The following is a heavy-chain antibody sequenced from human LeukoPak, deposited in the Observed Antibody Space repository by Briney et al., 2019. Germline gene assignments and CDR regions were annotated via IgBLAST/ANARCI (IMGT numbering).Heavy chain of an antibody. Sequence: SEILSLTCTVSGGTISSYYWSWIRQPPRKGLEWIWYIYYSGSTTYNPSLKSRVIISVEASKNQFSLQLISVTAADTVVYYCARDGGGDYGYYYYMDVWGNETTVTVAS. CDR3: ARDGGGDYGYYYYMDV. CDR2: IYYSGST. CDR1: GGTISSYY. J-gene: IGHJ6*03. D-gene: IGHD4-17*01. V-gene: IGHV4-59*01.